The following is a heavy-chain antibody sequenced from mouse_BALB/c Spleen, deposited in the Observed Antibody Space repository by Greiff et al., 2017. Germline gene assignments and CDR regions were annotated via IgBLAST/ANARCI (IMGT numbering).Heavy chain of an antibody. Sequence: QVQLKESGPGLVAPSQSLSITCTVSGFSFSGYSVHWVRQPPGKGLEWLGMIWGGGSTDYNYALKSSMCISKANSKIHVFLKMNSLQTDDTAMYYCARNCAITTYRHAMDYWGQGTSVTVSS. D-gene: IGHD2-4*01. CDR2: IWGGGST. CDR1: GFSFSGYS. CDR3: ARNCAITTYRHAMDY. J-gene: IGHJ4*01. V-gene: IGHV2-6-4*01.